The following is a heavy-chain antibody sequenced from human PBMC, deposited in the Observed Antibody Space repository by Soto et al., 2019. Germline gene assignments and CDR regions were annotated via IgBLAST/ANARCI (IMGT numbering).Heavy chain of an antibody. CDR1: GFSLSTRDVG. V-gene: IGHV2-5*02. CDR3: AHRQPSSASWSF. Sequence: SGPTLVNPTQTLTLTCTFSGFSLSTRDVGVGWNRQPPGKALQWLALIYWDGDKRYSPSLKSRLTITKDTSKSQVVLTMTNVDPMDTATYYCAHRQPSSASWSFGGQGTLVTVSS. CDR2: IYWDGDK. J-gene: IGHJ4*02.